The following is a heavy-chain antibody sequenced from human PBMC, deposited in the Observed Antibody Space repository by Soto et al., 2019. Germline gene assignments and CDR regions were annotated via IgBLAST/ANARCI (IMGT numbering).Heavy chain of an antibody. CDR2: IYYSGST. CDR1: GGSISSYY. CDR3: AKSRSERRFDY. D-gene: IGHD1-1*01. V-gene: IGHV4-59*08. J-gene: IGHJ4*02. Sequence: SETLSLTCTVSGGSISSYYWSWIRQPPGKGLEWIGYIYYSGSTNYNPSLKSRVTISVDTSKNQFSLKLSSVTAADTAVYYCAKSRSERRFDYWGQGTLVTVSS.